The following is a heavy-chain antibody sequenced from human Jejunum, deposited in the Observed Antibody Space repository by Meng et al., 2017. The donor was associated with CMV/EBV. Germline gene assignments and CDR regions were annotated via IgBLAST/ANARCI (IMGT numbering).Heavy chain of an antibody. J-gene: IGHJ4*02. V-gene: IGHV3-23*01. CDR3: AKDWATNGDYDYFDY. Sequence: GFTFSDYGMSWVRQAPGKGLGWVSAISGSGDGTYHADSVKGRFTISRDNSKNTLYLQMSSLRVEDTAVYYCAKDWATNGDYDYFDYWGQGTLVTVSS. CDR1: GFTFSDYG. D-gene: IGHD4-17*01. CDR2: ISGSGDGT.